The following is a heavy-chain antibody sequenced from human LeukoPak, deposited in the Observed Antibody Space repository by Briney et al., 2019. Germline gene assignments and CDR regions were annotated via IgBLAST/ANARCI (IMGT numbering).Heavy chain of an antibody. J-gene: IGHJ6*03. Sequence: SETLSLTCTVSGGSISSSSYYWGWIRQPPGKGLEWVGSIYYSGSTYYNPSLKSRATISVDTSQNHCSLKLSSVTAADTAVYYCARVDYYDSSGYLGNYYYYYMDVWGKGTTVTVPS. CDR1: GGSISSSSYY. D-gene: IGHD3-22*01. V-gene: IGHV4-39*07. CDR3: ARVDYYDSSGYLGNYYYYYMDV. CDR2: IYYSGST.